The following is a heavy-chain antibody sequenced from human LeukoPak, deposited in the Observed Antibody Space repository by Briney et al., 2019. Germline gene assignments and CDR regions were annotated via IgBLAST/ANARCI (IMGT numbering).Heavy chain of an antibody. CDR3: ARVISSAWRQNDL. D-gene: IGHD3-22*01. V-gene: IGHV4-34*01. CDR1: GGSFSGYY. Sequence: PSETLSLTCAVYGGSFSGYYWSWIRQPPGKGLEWIGEINHSGSTNYNPSLKSRVTMSIDKSKNQLSLNLSSVTAADTAVYYCARVISSAWRQNDLWGQGTLVTVSS. J-gene: IGHJ5*02. CDR2: INHSGST.